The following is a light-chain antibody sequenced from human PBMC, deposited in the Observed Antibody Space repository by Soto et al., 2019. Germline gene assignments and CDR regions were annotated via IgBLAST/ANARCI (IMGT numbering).Light chain of an antibody. V-gene: IGKV3-20*01. CDR2: GAS. CDR3: QQYGSLVT. CDR1: QSVSSSY. J-gene: IGKJ1*01. Sequence: EIVLTQSSGTLSLSPGERATLSCRASQSVSSSYLAWYQHKPGRAPRLLIDGASSRATGIPDRFSGSGSGTDFTLTISRLEPEDVAVYYCQQYGSLVTFGQGTKVEIK.